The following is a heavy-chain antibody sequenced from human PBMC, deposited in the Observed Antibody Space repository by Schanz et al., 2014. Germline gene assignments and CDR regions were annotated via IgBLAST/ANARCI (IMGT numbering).Heavy chain of an antibody. CDR1: GITFSGYS. CDR3: AKESEIVVVVGTSMSGDFHH. J-gene: IGHJ1*01. V-gene: IGHV3-48*01. Sequence: EVQLLESGGGLVQPGGSLRLSCAASGITFSGYSMNWVRQAPGKGLEWVSYISGSSSTKYYADSVKGRFTISRDNGKKSLYLQMNSLRVEDTAVYFCAKESEIVVVVGTSMSGDFHHWGQGTLVTVSS. D-gene: IGHD2-15*01. CDR2: ISGSSSTK.